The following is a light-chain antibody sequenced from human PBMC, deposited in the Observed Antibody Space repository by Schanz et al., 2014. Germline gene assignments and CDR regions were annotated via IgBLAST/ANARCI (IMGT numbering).Light chain of an antibody. J-gene: IGLJ3*02. CDR1: SSDVGGYNY. Sequence: QSALTQPASVSGSPGQSITISCTGTSSDVGGYNYVSWYQQHPGKAPKLMIYEVSKRPSGVPDRFSASKSGNTASLTISGLQAEDEADYYCSSYTSSSLWVFGGGTKLTVL. CDR2: EVS. V-gene: IGLV2-14*01. CDR3: SSYTSSSLWV.